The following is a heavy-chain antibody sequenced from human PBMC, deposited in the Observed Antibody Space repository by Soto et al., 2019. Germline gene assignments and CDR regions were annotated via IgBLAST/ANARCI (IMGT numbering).Heavy chain of an antibody. CDR2: ISYDGSNK. V-gene: IGHV3-30*18. Sequence: GGSLRLSCAASGFTFSSYGMHWVRQAPGKGLEWVAVISYDGSNKYYADSVKGRFTISRDNSKNTLYLQMNSLRAEDTAVYYCAKDHAPPLLPIQEYYFDYWGQGTLVTVSS. J-gene: IGHJ4*02. CDR3: AKDHAPPLLPIQEYYFDY. D-gene: IGHD2-2*02. CDR1: GFTFSSYG.